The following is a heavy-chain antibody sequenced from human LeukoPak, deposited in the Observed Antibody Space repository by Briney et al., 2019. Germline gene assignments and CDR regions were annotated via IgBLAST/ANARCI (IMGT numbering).Heavy chain of an antibody. D-gene: IGHD5-12*01. J-gene: IGHJ3*02. CDR3: ARGLSGRRAFDI. CDR2: IIPIFGTA. CDR1: GGTFSSYA. V-gene: IGHV1-69*13. Sequence: ASVKVSCKASGGTFSSYAISWVRQAPGQGLEWMGGIIPIFGTANYAQKFQGRVTITADESTSAAYMELSSLRSEDTAVYYCARGLSGRRAFDIWGQGTMVTVSS.